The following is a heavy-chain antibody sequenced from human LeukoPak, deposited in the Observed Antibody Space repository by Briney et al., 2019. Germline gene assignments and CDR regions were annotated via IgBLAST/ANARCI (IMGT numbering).Heavy chain of an antibody. Sequence: PSQTLSLTCTVSGGSISYGGYYWTWIRQHPGKGLEWIGYIYYSGSTFHNPSLKSRVSMSVDTSKNQFSLNLSSVTAADTAVYFCARGAEDVLTGDDDFYFDNWGQGSLVTVSS. CDR1: GGSISYGGYY. J-gene: IGHJ4*02. D-gene: IGHD3-9*01. CDR2: IYYSGST. CDR3: ARGAEDVLTGDDDFYFDN. V-gene: IGHV4-31*03.